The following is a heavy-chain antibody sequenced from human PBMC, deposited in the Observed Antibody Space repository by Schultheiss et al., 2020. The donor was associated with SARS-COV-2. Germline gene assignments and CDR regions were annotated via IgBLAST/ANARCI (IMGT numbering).Heavy chain of an antibody. J-gene: IGHJ6*02. D-gene: IGHD3-10*01. V-gene: IGHV4-61*01. CDR1: GGSVSSGSYY. CDR3: AKAYYYGSGSYCMDV. CDR2: IYYSGST. Sequence: SETLSLTCTVSGGSVSSGSYYWSWIRQPPGKGLEWIGYIYYSGSTYYNPSLKSLVTISVDTSKNQFSLKLSTVTAADTAVYYCAKAYYYGSGSYCMDVWGQGTTVTVSS.